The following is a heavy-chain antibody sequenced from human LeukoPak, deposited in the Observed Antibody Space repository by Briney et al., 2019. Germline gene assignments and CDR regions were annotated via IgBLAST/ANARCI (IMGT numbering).Heavy chain of an antibody. D-gene: IGHD3-10*01. V-gene: IGHV3-23*01. CDR2: ISGSGGST. Sequence: PGGSLRLSCAASGFTFSSYAMSWVRQAPGKGLEWVSAISGSGGSTYYADSVKGRFTISRDNSKNTLYLQMNSLGAGDTAVYYCANLLWFGELNNPDAFDIWGQGTMVTVSS. J-gene: IGHJ3*02. CDR1: GFTFSSYA. CDR3: ANLLWFGELNNPDAFDI.